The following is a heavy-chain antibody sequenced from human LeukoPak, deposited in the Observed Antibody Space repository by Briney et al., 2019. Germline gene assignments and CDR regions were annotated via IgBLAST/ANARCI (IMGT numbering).Heavy chain of an antibody. CDR2: MNPNSGNT. J-gene: IGHJ6*03. CDR1: GYTFTSYD. V-gene: IGHV1-8*03. D-gene: IGHD1-7*01. Sequence: ASVKVSCKASGYTFTSYDINWVRQATGQGLEWMGWMNPNSGNTGYAQKFQGRVTITRNTSISTAYMELSSLRSEDTAVYYCARMETGTLLRRYYYMDVWGKGTTVTVSS. CDR3: ARMETGTLLRRYYYMDV.